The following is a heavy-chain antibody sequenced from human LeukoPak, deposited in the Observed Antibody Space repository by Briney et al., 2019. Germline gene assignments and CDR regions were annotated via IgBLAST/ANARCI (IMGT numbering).Heavy chain of an antibody. V-gene: IGHV3-21*01. J-gene: IGHJ4*02. Sequence: GGSLRLSCAASGFTFSSYEMNWVRQAPGKGLEWVSSISSSSSYIYYADSVKGRFTISRDNAKNPLYLQMNSLRAEDTAVYYCARGRVRYSYGPSGYWGQGTLVTVSS. CDR1: GFTFSSYE. CDR2: ISSSSSYI. D-gene: IGHD5-18*01. CDR3: ARGRVRYSYGPSGY.